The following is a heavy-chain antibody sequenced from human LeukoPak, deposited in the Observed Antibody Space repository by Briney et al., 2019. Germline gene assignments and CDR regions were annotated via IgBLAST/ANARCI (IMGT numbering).Heavy chain of an antibody. CDR2: IYNSGST. V-gene: IGHV4-59*01. J-gene: IGHJ4*02. CDR3: VRDRELNY. Sequence: SETLSLTCTVSGVSISIYYWSWIRQPPGKGLEWIGYIYNSGSTNYNPSFKSRVTISEDTPKNQFSLKLSSVTAADTAVYYCVRDRELNYWGQGILVTVSS. D-gene: IGHD3-10*01. CDR1: GVSISIYY.